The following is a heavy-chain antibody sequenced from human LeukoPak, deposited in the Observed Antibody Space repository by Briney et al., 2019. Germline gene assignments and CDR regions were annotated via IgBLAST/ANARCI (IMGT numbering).Heavy chain of an antibody. CDR3: ARGLSGYASSLGY. CDR2: ISRSSSYI. D-gene: IGHD6-6*01. V-gene: IGHV3-21*01. Sequence: ETLSLTCAVYGGSFSGYYWSWIRQPPGKGLEWVSSISRSSSYIYYGDSVKGRFTISRDNAKNSLYLQMNSLRAEDTAVYYCARGLSGYASSLGYWGQGTLVTVSS. J-gene: IGHJ4*02. CDR1: GGSFSGYY.